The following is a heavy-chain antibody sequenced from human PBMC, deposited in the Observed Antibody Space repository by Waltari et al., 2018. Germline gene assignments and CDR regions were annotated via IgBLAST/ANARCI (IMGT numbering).Heavy chain of an antibody. CDR1: GGSISSHY. CDR2: IYYSGST. V-gene: IGHV4-59*11. J-gene: IGHJ2*01. Sequence: QVQLQESGPGLVKPSETLSLTCTVSGGSISSHYWSWIRQPPGKGLEWIGYIYYSGSTNYNPSLKSRVTISVDTSKNQFSLKLSSVTAADTAVYYCARARGWPTGVEYFDPWGRGTLVTVSS. D-gene: IGHD1-26*01. CDR3: ARARGWPTGVEYFDP.